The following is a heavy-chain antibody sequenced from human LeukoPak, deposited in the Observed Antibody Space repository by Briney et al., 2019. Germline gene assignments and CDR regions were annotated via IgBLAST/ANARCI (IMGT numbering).Heavy chain of an antibody. CDR3: ARLESSSACCFVDY. J-gene: IGHJ4*02. D-gene: IGHD6-6*01. CDR1: GFTFSSYE. Sequence: GGSLRLSCAASGFTFSSYEMNWVRQAPGKVLEWVSAISGSGGSTYYADSVKGRFTISRDNSKNTLYLQMNSLRAEDTAVYYCARLESSSACCFVDYWGQGTLVTVSS. V-gene: IGHV3-23*01. CDR2: ISGSGGST.